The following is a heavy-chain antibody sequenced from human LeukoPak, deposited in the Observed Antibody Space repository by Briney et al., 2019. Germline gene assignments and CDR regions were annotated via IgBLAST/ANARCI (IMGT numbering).Heavy chain of an antibody. CDR1: GGSISSSNW. J-gene: IGHJ6*02. Sequence: SGTLSLTCAVSGGSISSSNWWSWVRQPPGKGLEWIGEIYHSGSTNYNPSLKSRVTISVDKSKNQFSLKLSSVTAADTAVYYCARENCSSTSCKLYYGMDVWGQGTTVTVSS. CDR3: ARENCSSTSCKLYYGMDV. CDR2: IYHSGST. D-gene: IGHD2-2*01. V-gene: IGHV4-4*02.